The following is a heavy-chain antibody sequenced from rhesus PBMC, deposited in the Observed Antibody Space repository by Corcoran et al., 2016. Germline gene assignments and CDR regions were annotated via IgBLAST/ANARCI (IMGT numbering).Heavy chain of an antibody. CDR1: GYTFPSYG. Sequence: QVQLVQSGAEVKQPGASVKVSCKASGYTFPSYGLNWVRQAHGQRLEWMGWINTDTGNPTYAQGFKERFTFSMDTSISTAYLQISSLKAEDTAVYYCARKGYSGGWKIDYWGQGVLVTVSS. J-gene: IGHJ4*01. D-gene: IGHD6-37*01. CDR3: ARKGYSGGWKIDY. V-gene: IGHV7-114*01. CDR2: INTDTGNP.